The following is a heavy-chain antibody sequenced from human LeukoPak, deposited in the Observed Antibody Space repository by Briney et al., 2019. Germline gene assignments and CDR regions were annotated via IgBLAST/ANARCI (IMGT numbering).Heavy chain of an antibody. J-gene: IGHJ3*02. D-gene: IGHD3-22*01. CDR3: ARDQDDSSGYYWEVAFDI. CDR1: GGTFSSYA. CDR2: IIPILGTA. Sequence: SVKVSCKASGGTFSSYAISWVRHAPGQGLEWMGRIIPILGTANYAQKFQGRFTTTTDESTSTAYMELSSLRSEDTAVYYCARDQDDSSGYYWEVAFDIWGQGTMVTVSS. V-gene: IGHV1-69*11.